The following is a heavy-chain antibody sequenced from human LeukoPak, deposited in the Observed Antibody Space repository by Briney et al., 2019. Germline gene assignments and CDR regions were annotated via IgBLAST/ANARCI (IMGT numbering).Heavy chain of an antibody. CDR1: GFTFSSYW. CDR2: IKQDGSEK. V-gene: IGHV3-7*03. CDR3: ARDSHDQPVVRFDY. J-gene: IGHJ4*02. Sequence: GGSLRLSCAASGFTFSSYWMSWVRQAPGKGLEWVANIKQDGSEKYYVDSVKGRFTISRDNAKNSLYLQMNSLRAEDTALYYCARDSHDQPVVRFDYWGQGTLVTVSS. D-gene: IGHD2-2*01.